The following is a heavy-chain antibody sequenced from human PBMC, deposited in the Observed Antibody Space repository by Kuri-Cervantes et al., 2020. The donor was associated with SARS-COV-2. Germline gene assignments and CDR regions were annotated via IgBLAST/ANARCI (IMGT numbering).Heavy chain of an antibody. J-gene: IGHJ6*02. Sequence: GSLRLSCTVSGGSISSYYWSWIRQPPGKGLEWIGYIYYSGSTNYNPSLKSRVTISVDTSKNQFSLKLSSVTAADTAVYYCARVRSYYYGMDVWGQGTTVTVSS. D-gene: IGHD1-14*01. CDR2: IYYSGST. V-gene: IGHV4-59*12. CDR1: GGSISSYY. CDR3: ARVRSYYYGMDV.